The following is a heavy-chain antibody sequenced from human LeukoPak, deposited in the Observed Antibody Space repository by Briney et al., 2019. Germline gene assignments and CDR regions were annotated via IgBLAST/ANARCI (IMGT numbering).Heavy chain of an antibody. D-gene: IGHD3-22*01. Sequence: SVKVSCKGSGYTFTSYGISWVRQAPGQGLEGMGWISAYNGNTNYAEKLQGRVTMTTATSTSKGYMELRSLRSADTAVYSCARDGVGYDSSGYYYVEDAFDIWGQGTMVTVSS. V-gene: IGHV1-18*01. CDR3: ARDGVGYDSSGYYYVEDAFDI. CDR1: GYTFTSYG. J-gene: IGHJ3*02. CDR2: ISAYNGNT.